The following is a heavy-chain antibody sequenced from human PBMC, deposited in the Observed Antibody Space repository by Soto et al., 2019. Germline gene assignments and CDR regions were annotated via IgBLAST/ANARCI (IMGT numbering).Heavy chain of an antibody. CDR3: ARDKGSSSHWFAP. V-gene: IGHV1-2*02. CDR2: INPNSGGT. J-gene: IGHJ5*02. CDR1: GYTFTGYY. D-gene: IGHD6-6*01. Sequence: ASVKVSCKASGYTFTGYYMHWVRQAPGQGLEWMGWINPNSGGTNYAQKFQGRVTMTRDTSISTAYMELSRLRSDDTAVYYCARDKGSSSHWFAPWGQGTLVTVSS.